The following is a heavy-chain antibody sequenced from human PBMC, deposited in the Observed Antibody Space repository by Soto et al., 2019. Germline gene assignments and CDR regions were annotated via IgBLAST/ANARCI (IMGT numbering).Heavy chain of an antibody. Sequence: QAGGSLRLSCAASGFTFSSYWMSWVRQAPGKGLEWVANIKQDGSEKYYVDSVKGRFTISRDNAKNSLYLQMNSLRAEDTAVYYCARDQLMVYASTLYYYYGMDVWGQGTTVTVSS. CDR3: ARDQLMVYASTLYYYYGMDV. D-gene: IGHD2-8*01. CDR1: GFTFSSYW. V-gene: IGHV3-7*01. J-gene: IGHJ6*02. CDR2: IKQDGSEK.